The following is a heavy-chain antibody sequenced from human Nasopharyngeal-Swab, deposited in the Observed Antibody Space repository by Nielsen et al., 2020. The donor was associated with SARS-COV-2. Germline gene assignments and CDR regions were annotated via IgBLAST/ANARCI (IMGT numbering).Heavy chain of an antibody. Sequence: ETLSFTCAASGFTFDDYAMHWVRQAPGKGLEWASLISWDGGSTYYADSVKGRFTISRDNSKNSLYLQMNSLRAEDTASYYCAKDMVLVDIVVVPAAMPDYWGQGTLVTVSS. CDR1: GFTFDDYA. V-gene: IGHV3-43D*04. CDR3: AKDMVLVDIVVVPAAMPDY. J-gene: IGHJ4*02. CDR2: ISWDGGST. D-gene: IGHD2-2*01.